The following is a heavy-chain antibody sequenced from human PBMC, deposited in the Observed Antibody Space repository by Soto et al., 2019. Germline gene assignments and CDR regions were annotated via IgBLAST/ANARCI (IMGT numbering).Heavy chain of an antibody. CDR3: AKDSLEWFGELYDAFDI. J-gene: IGHJ3*02. CDR2: ISGSGGST. D-gene: IGHD3-10*01. CDR1: GFTFSSYA. V-gene: IGHV3-23*01. Sequence: GGSLRVSCAASGFTFSSYAMSWVRQAPGKGLEWVSAISGSGGSTYYADSVKGRFTISRDNSKNTLYLQMNSLRAEDTAVYYCAKDSLEWFGELYDAFDIWGQGTMVTVSS.